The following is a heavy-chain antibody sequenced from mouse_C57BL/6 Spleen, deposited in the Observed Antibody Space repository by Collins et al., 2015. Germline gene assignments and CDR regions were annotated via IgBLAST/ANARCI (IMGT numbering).Heavy chain of an antibody. J-gene: IGHJ1*03. CDR1: GYTLTTCG. CDR2: INTYSGVP. V-gene: IGHV9-3*01. Sequence: QIQLVQSGPELKKPGETVKISCKASGYTLTTCGMSWGRQAPGKGLKWMGWINTYSGVPTYADDFKGRFAFSLETSASTAYLQINNLKNEDTATYFCARHYGSSYGWYFDVWGTGTTVTVSS. D-gene: IGHD1-1*01. CDR3: ARHYGSSYGWYFDV.